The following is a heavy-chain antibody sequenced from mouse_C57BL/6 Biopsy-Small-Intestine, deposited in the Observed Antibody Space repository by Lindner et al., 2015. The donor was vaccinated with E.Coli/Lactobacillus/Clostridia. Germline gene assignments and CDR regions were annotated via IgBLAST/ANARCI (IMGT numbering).Heavy chain of an antibody. CDR2: VWSDGST. Sequence: VQLQESGPGLVAPSQSLSITCTVSGFSLINYAVHWVRQSPGKGLEWLGVVWSDGSTDYNAAFISRLNITKANSKSQVFFKLNSLHSDDTAMYFCVRAWGLRDYFDFWGQGTSLTVSS. CDR3: VRAWGLRDYFDF. J-gene: IGHJ2*02. V-gene: IGHV2-4-1*01. D-gene: IGHD2-4*01. CDR1: GFSLINYA.